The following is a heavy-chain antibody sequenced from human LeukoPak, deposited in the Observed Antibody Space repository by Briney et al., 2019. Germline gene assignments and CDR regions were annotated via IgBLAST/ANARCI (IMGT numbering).Heavy chain of an antibody. D-gene: IGHD3-22*01. CDR3: ARDNDKVVNH. CDR2: ITAYNGNR. V-gene: IGHV1-18*01. Sequence: ASVKVSCKASGGTFSSYAISWVRQAPGQGLEWMGWITAYNGNRLYAQRFQGRITLTTDTSTSTSYMELRSLEYDDTAIYYCARDNDKVVNHWGQGTLVTVSS. CDR1: GGTFSSYA. J-gene: IGHJ4*01.